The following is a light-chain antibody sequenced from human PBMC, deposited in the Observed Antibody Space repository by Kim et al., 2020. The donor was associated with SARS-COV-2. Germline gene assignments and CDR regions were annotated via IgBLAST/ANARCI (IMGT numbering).Light chain of an antibody. CDR3: QQYGSAPWT. Sequence: SPGEGVTLSCRASQNIGSSYLAWYQQKPGQAPRLLIYATSTRATGIPDRFSGSGSETDFTLTISRLEPEEFAVYYCQQYGSAPWTFGPGTKVDIK. V-gene: IGKV3-20*01. CDR2: ATS. CDR1: QNIGSSY. J-gene: IGKJ1*01.